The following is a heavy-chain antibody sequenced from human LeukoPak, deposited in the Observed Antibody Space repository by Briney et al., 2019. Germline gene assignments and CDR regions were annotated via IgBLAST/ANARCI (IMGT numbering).Heavy chain of an antibody. D-gene: IGHD3-3*01. CDR3: ARDRVTIFGVVFYGMDV. CDR1: GYTFTGYY. Sequence: ASVKVSCKASGYTFTGYYMHWVRQAPGQGLEWMGWVNPNSGGTNYAQKFQGRVTMTRDTSISTAYMELSRLRSDDTAVYYCARDRVTIFGVVFYGMDVWGQRTTVTVSS. J-gene: IGHJ6*02. CDR2: VNPNSGGT. V-gene: IGHV1-2*02.